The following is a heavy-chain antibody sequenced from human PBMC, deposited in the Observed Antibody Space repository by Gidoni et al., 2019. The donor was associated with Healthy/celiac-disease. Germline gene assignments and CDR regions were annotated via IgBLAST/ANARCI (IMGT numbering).Heavy chain of an antibody. CDR1: GSSFTSYW. J-gene: IGHJ2*01. D-gene: IGHD5-12*01. Sequence: EVQLVQSGAEVKKPGESLRISCKGSGSSFTSYWISWVRQMPGKGLEWVGGIDPSDSYTNYSPSVQGHVTISADKSISTAYLQWSSLKASDTAMYYGARRGDSGYVPNHWYFDRWGRGTLVTVSS. V-gene: IGHV5-10-1*01. CDR2: IDPSDSYT. CDR3: ARRGDSGYVPNHWYFDR.